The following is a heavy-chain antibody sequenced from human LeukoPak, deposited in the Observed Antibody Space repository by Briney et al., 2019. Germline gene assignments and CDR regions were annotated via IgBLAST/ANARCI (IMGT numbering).Heavy chain of an antibody. CDR3: AKDLSYDSSGYYPYYYYYGMDV. V-gene: IGHV3-30*18. J-gene: IGHJ6*02. CDR2: ISYDGSNK. Sequence: GSLRLSCAASGFTFRSYGMHWVRQAPGKGLEWVAVISYDGSNKYYADSVKGRFTISRDNSKNTLYLQMNSLRAEDTAVYYCAKDLSYDSSGYYPYYYYYGMDVWGQGTTVTVSS. D-gene: IGHD3-22*01. CDR1: GFTFRSYG.